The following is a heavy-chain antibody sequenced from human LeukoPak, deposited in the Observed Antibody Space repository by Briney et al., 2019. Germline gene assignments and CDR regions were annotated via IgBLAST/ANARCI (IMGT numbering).Heavy chain of an antibody. J-gene: IGHJ4*02. CDR2: IYHSGST. CDR1: GYSISSGYY. CDR3: ARRIFGVVANYFDY. V-gene: IGHV4-38-2*01. Sequence: SSETLSLTCAVSGYSISSGYYWGWIRQPPGKGLEWIGSIYHSGSTYYNPSLKSRVTISVDTSKNQFSLKLSPVTAADTAVYYCARRIFGVVANYFDYWGQGTLVTVSS. D-gene: IGHD3-3*01.